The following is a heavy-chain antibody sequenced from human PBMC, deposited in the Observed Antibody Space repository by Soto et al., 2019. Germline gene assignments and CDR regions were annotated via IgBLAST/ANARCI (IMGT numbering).Heavy chain of an antibody. V-gene: IGHV3-11*06. CDR2: ISPGSRYP. J-gene: IGHJ5*02. CDR1: GFTFGDSY. D-gene: IGHD2-15*01. Sequence: PGGSLRLSCAGSGFTFGDSYMSWIRQAPGKGLEWLSYISPGSRYPAYADSVKGRFTISRDNAKRSLYLQMMSLTAEDTAIYYCVRGGGGGLFDPWGQGTMVTVSS. CDR3: VRGGGGGLFDP.